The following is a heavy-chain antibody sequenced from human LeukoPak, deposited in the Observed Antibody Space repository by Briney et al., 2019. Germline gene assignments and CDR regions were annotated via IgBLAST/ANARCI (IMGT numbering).Heavy chain of an antibody. Sequence: GGSLRLSCAASGFTFSSYAMSWVRQAPGKGLEWVSAISGSGGSTYYADSVKGRFTISRDNSKNTLYLQMNSLRAEDTAVYYCAKDPYYYDSSGYLDYWGQGTLVTVSS. J-gene: IGHJ4*02. CDR2: ISGSGGST. D-gene: IGHD3-22*01. CDR1: GFTFSSYA. V-gene: IGHV3-23*01. CDR3: AKDPYYYDSSGYLDY.